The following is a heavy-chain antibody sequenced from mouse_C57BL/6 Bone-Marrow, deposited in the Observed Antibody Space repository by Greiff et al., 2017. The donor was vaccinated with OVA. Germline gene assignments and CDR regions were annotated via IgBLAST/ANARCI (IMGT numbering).Heavy chain of an antibody. CDR1: GYTFTSYW. Sequence: VQLQQPGAELVRPGTSVKLSCKASGYTFTSYWLHWVKQRPGQGLEWIGVIDPSDSYTNYNQKFKGKATLTVDTSSSTAYMQLRSLTSEDSAVYYCARYDVDYWGQGTTLTVSS. V-gene: IGHV1-59*01. CDR2: IDPSDSYT. D-gene: IGHD2-3*01. J-gene: IGHJ2*01. CDR3: ARYDVDY.